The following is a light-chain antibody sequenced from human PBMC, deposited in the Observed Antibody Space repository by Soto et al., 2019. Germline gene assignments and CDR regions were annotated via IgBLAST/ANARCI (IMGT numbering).Light chain of an antibody. CDR2: GAS. Sequence: EIVLTQSPGTLSLSPGERATLSCRASQSVSSSYLVWHQQKPGQAPRLLIYGASSRAAGIPDRFGGSGSGPDFTLTISRLEPEDFAVYYCQQYGSSPYTFGQGTKVDIK. CDR3: QQYGSSPYT. CDR1: QSVSSSY. V-gene: IGKV3-20*01. J-gene: IGKJ2*01.